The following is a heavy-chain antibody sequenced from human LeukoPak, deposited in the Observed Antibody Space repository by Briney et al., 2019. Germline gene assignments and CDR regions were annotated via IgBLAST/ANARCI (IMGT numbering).Heavy chain of an antibody. V-gene: IGHV3-43D*03. CDR3: AKDLHYYDSSGLPGY. Sequence: GGSLRLSCAASGFSVGSNFMTWVRQPPGKGLEWVSLISWDGGSTYYADSVKGRFTISRDNSKNSLYLQMNSLRAEDTALYYCAKDLHYYDSSGLPGYWGQGTLVTVSS. D-gene: IGHD3-22*01. CDR1: GFSVGSNF. J-gene: IGHJ4*02. CDR2: ISWDGGST.